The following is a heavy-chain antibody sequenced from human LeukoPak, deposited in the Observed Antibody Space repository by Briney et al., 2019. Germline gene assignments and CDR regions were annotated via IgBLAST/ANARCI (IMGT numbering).Heavy chain of an antibody. Sequence: KPGGSLRLSCAASGFTFSNAWMSWVRQAPGKGLEWVGRIKSKTDGGTTDYAAPVKGRFTISRDDSKNTLYLQMNSLKTEDTAVYYCTTVHYDILTGYYDYWGQGTLVTVSS. CDR3: TTVHYDILTGYYDY. D-gene: IGHD3-9*01. V-gene: IGHV3-15*01. CDR1: GFTFSNAW. J-gene: IGHJ4*02. CDR2: IKSKTDGGTT.